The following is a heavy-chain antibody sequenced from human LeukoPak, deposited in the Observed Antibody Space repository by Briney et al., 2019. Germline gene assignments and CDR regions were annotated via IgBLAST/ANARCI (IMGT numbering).Heavy chain of an antibody. CDR3: ARGPRAFGGVIGGYFDY. J-gene: IGHJ4*02. V-gene: IGHV1-2*02. CDR2: INPNSGGT. Sequence: ASVKVSRKASGYTFSSYYVHWVRQAPGQGLEWMGWINPNSGGTNYAQKFQGRVTMTRDTSISTAYTELSRLRSDDTVVYYCARGPRAFGGVIGGYFDYWGQGTLVTVSS. D-gene: IGHD3-16*02. CDR1: GYTFSSYY.